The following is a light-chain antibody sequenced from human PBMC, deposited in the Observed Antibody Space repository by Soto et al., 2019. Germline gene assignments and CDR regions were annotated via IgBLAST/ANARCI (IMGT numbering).Light chain of an antibody. J-gene: IGKJ2*01. CDR2: GAS. CDR1: QSVSSSY. Sequence: EIVLTQSPGTLSLSPGERATLSCRASQSVSSSYLAWYQQKPGQAPRLLIYGASSRATCIPDRFSGSGSGTDFTRTISRLEPEDFAVYYCQQYGSSPPYTFGQGTKLEIK. CDR3: QQYGSSPPYT. V-gene: IGKV3-20*01.